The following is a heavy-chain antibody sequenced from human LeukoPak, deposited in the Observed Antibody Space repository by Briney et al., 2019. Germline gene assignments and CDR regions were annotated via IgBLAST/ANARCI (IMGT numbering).Heavy chain of an antibody. CDR3: ARISGIGDYYFDL. CDR2: TYYRSKWYI. Sequence: SQTLSLTCAISGDTVSSNNAAWNWIRQSPSRGLEWLGRTYYRSKWYIDYAVSVKSRITINPDTSKNQFSLHLNSVTPEDTAVYFCARISGIGDYYFDLWGPGTLVTVYS. V-gene: IGHV6-1*01. D-gene: IGHD4-17*01. CDR1: GDTVSSNNAA. J-gene: IGHJ2*01.